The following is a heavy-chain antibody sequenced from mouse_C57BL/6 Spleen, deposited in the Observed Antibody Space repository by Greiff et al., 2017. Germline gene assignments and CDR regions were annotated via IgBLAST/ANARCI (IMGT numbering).Heavy chain of an antibody. V-gene: IGHV5-17*01. J-gene: IGHJ3*01. CDR1: GFTFSDYG. Sequence: EVKLVESGGGLVKPGGSLKLSCAASGFTFSDYGMHWVRQAPEKGLEWVAYISSGSSTLDYADTVKGRFTISRDNANNTLFLQMTSLRSEDTAMYYCARGDYDYDEGFAYWGQETLVTVSA. CDR3: ARGDYDYDEGFAY. D-gene: IGHD2-4*01. CDR2: ISSGSSTL.